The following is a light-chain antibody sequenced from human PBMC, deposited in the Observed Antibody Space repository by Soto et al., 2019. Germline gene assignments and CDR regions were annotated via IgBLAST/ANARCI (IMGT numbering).Light chain of an antibody. CDR3: QSYDSSLSAVA. CDR1: SSNIGADYD. J-gene: IGLJ2*01. Sequence: QSVLTQPPSVSGAPGQRVTISCTGSSSNIGADYDVHWYQQLPGTAPKLHIYGNNNRPSGVPDRFSGSKSGTSASLTISGLQAEDEADYYCQSYDSSLSAVAFGGGTKLTVL. V-gene: IGLV1-40*01. CDR2: GNN.